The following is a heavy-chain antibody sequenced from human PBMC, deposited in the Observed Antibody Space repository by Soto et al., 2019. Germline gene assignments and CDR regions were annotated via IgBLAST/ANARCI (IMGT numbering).Heavy chain of an antibody. CDR1: GFTFSSYE. CDR2: ISSSGSAI. J-gene: IGHJ3*02. V-gene: IGHV3-48*03. Sequence: PGGSLRLSCAASGFTFSSYEMNWVRQAPGKGLEWVSYISSSGSAIYYADSVKGRFTISRDNAKNSLYLQMNSLRAEDTAVYYCARVYYYDSSGYNAGAFDIWGQGTMVTVSS. CDR3: ARVYYYDSSGYNAGAFDI. D-gene: IGHD3-22*01.